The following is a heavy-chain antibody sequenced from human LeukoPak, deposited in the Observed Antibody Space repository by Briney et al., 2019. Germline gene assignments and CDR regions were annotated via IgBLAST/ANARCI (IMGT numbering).Heavy chain of an antibody. CDR2: IKRDGSEK. V-gene: IGHV3-7*01. CDR1: GFAFSDYW. Sequence: GGSLRLSCAASGFAFSDYWMSWVRQAPGKGLEWVANIKRDGSEKYYVDSVKGRFTISRDNAKNSLYLQMNSLRTEDTAVYYCARGRGSWYGVYFDYWGQGTLVTVSS. CDR3: ARGRGSWYGVYFDY. J-gene: IGHJ4*02. D-gene: IGHD6-13*01.